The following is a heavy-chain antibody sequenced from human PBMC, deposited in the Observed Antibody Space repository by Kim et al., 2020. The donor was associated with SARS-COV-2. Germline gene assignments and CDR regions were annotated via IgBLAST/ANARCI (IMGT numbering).Heavy chain of an antibody. CDR2: IYYSGST. CDR3: ARGILITIFGVVAHLDY. CDR1: GGSISSGGYY. J-gene: IGHJ4*02. V-gene: IGHV4-31*03. Sequence: SETLSLTCTVSGGSISSGGYYWSWIRQHPGKGLEWIRYIYYSGSTYYNPSLKSRVTISVDTSKNQFSLKLSSVTAADTAVYYCARGILITIFGVVAHLDYWGQGTLVTVSS. D-gene: IGHD3-3*01.